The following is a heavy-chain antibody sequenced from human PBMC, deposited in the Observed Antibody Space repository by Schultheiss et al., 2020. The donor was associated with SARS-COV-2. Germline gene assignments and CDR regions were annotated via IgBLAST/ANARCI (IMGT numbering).Heavy chain of an antibody. Sequence: GGSLRLSCAASGFTFDDYAMHWVRQAPGKGLEWVSGISWNSGSIGYADSVKGRFTISRDNAKNSLYLQMNSLRAEDTALYYCAKQITTVTTWVVGWDVWGQGTTVTVSS. J-gene: IGHJ6*02. D-gene: IGHD4-17*01. CDR2: ISWNSGSI. CDR3: AKQITTVTTWVVGWDV. CDR1: GFTFDDYA. V-gene: IGHV3-9*01.